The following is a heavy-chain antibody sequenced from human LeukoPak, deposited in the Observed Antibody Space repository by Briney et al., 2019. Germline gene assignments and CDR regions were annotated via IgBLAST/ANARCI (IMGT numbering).Heavy chain of an antibody. CDR1: GGSISSYY. Sequence: SETLSLTCTVSGGSISSYYWSWIRQPPGKGLEWIGYIYYSGSTNYNPSLKSRVTISVKTSKNQFSLKLRSVTAADTAVYYCTRVTGYTIEDFFDYWGQGTLVTVSS. CDR3: TRVTGYTIEDFFDY. CDR2: IYYSGST. D-gene: IGHD3-9*01. V-gene: IGHV4-59*01. J-gene: IGHJ4*02.